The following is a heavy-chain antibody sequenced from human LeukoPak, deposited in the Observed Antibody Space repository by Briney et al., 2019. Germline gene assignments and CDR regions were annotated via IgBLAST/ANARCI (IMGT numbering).Heavy chain of an antibody. Sequence: SETLSLTCTVSGGSISSSSYYWGWIRQPPGKGLEWIGSIYYSGSTYYNPSLKSRVTISVHTSKNQFSLKLSSVTAADTAVYYCARGITIFGPNWFDPWGQGTLVTVSS. V-gene: IGHV4-39*07. CDR3: ARGITIFGPNWFDP. CDR1: GGSISSSSYY. J-gene: IGHJ5*02. CDR2: IYYSGST. D-gene: IGHD3-3*01.